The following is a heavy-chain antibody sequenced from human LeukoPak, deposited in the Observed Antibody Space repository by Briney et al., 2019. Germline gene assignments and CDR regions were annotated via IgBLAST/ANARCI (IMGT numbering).Heavy chain of an antibody. Sequence: ASVKVSCKASGYTFTGYYMHWVRQAPGQGLEWMGWINPNSGGTNYAQKFQGRVTMTRDTSISTAYMELSGLRSDDTAVYYCARSSYDYGDPTFDYWGQGTLVTVSS. V-gene: IGHV1-2*02. CDR3: ARSSYDYGDPTFDY. CDR1: GYTFTGYY. CDR2: INPNSGGT. D-gene: IGHD4-17*01. J-gene: IGHJ4*02.